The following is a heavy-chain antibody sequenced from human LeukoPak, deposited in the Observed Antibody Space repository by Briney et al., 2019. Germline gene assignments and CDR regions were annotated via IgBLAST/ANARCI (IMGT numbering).Heavy chain of an antibody. CDR3: ARDHYDSSGYYHYYYYGMDV. Sequence: PGGSLRLSCAASGFTFSSYGMHWVRQAPGKGLEWVAVIWYDGSNKYYADSVKGRFTISRDNSKNTLYLQMNSLRAEDTAVYYCARDHYDSSGYYHYYYYGMDVWGQGTTVTVSS. CDR2: IWYDGSNK. J-gene: IGHJ6*02. D-gene: IGHD3-22*01. CDR1: GFTFSSYG. V-gene: IGHV3-33*01.